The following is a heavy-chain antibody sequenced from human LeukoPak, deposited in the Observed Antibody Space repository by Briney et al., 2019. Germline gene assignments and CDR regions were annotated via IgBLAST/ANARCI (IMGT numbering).Heavy chain of an antibody. V-gene: IGHV4-34*01. CDR1: GGSFSGYY. D-gene: IGHD6-13*01. Sequence: SETLSLTCAVYGGSFSGYYWSWVRQPPGKGLEWIGEINHSGSTNYNPALKSRVTISVDTSKNQFSLKLSSVTAADTAVYYCARFVYSSSWSHWYFDLWGRGTLVTVSS. CDR2: INHSGST. J-gene: IGHJ2*01. CDR3: ARFVYSSSWSHWYFDL.